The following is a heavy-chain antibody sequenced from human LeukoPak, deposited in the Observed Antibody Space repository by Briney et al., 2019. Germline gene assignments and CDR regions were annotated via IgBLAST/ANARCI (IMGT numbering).Heavy chain of an antibody. V-gene: IGHV1-2*02. CDR3: ARERGYCSSTSCYTSDAFDI. Sequence: ASVKVSCKASGYTFTGYYVHWVRQDPGQGLEWMGWINPNSGGTNYAQKFQGRVTMTRDTSIGTAYMELSRLRSDDTAVYYCARERGYCSSTSCYTSDAFDIWGQGTMVTVSS. CDR1: GYTFTGYY. D-gene: IGHD2-2*02. CDR2: INPNSGGT. J-gene: IGHJ3*02.